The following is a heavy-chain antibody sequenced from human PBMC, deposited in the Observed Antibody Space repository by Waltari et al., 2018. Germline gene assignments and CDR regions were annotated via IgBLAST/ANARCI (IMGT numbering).Heavy chain of an antibody. CDR2: IYRDGST. J-gene: IGHJ4*02. CDR1: GFTVGTFY. Sequence: EVQVVETGGGLIQPGGSLRLSCAVSGFTVGTFYMSRVRQAPGKGLEWVSVIYRDGSTYYADSVKGRFTISRDNSKNNLYLQMDSLGPEDTAVYYCARRRSGSNSQALENWGQGTLVIVSS. D-gene: IGHD4-4*01. V-gene: IGHV3-53*02. CDR3: ARRRSGSNSQALEN.